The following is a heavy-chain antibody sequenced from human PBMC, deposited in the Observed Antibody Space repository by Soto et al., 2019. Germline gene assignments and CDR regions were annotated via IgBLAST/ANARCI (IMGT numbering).Heavy chain of an antibody. Sequence: GGSLRLSCAASGFTSDDYTMHWVRQAPGKGLEWVSLISWDGGSTYYADSVRGRFTISRDNSKNSLYLQMNSLRTEDTALYYCAKVGRTSHFNWFDPWGQGTLVTVCS. J-gene: IGHJ5*02. D-gene: IGHD2-2*01. V-gene: IGHV3-43*01. CDR2: ISWDGGST. CDR3: AKVGRTSHFNWFDP. CDR1: GFTSDDYT.